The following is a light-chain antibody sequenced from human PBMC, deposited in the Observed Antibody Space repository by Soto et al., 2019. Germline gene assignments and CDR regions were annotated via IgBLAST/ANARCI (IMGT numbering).Light chain of an antibody. J-gene: IGKJ4*01. CDR1: QTVSSY. CDR2: NAS. V-gene: IGKV3-11*01. CDR3: QQRSNWPLT. Sequence: EIVLTQSPATVSLSPGERATLSCRASQTVSSYLAWYQQKPGQAPRLLIYNASNRATGIPARFSGSGSGTAFTLTISNLEPEDFAVYYCQQRSNWPLTFGGGTKVEIK.